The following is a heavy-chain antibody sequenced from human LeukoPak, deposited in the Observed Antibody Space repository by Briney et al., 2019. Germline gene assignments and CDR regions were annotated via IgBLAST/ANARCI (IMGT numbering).Heavy chain of an antibody. CDR2: ISSSSSYI. D-gene: IGHD1-14*01. Sequence: GGSLRLSCAASGFTFSSYSMNWVRQAPGKGLEWVSSISSSSSYIYYADSVKGRFTISRDNAKNSLYLQMNSLRVEDTAVYYCGREILEPGKTLTYWGQGSLITVSS. V-gene: IGHV3-21*01. CDR1: GFTFSSYS. J-gene: IGHJ4*02. CDR3: GREILEPGKTLTY.